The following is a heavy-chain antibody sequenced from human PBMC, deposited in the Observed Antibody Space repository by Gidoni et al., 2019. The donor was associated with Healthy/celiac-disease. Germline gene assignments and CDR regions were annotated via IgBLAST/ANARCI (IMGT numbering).Heavy chain of an antibody. Sequence: QVQLVESGGGLVQHGRSLRLSCDASGLPFSSYGMHWVLQAPGTGLEGVAVISYDGSNKYYADSVKGRFTISRDNSKNTLYLQMNSLRAEDTAVYYCAKDLGDYYDSSGYYFPLDYWGQGTLVTVSS. CDR3: AKDLGDYYDSSGYYFPLDY. CDR1: GLPFSSYG. CDR2: ISYDGSNK. V-gene: IGHV3-30*18. J-gene: IGHJ4*02. D-gene: IGHD3-22*01.